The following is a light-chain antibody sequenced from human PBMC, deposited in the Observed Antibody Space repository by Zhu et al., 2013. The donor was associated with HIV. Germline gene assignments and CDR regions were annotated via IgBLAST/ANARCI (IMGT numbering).Light chain of an antibody. CDR2: DAS. CDR3: QQYYTSWT. V-gene: IGKV1-13*02. CDR1: QGISSA. J-gene: IGKJ1*01. Sequence: IQMTQSPSSLSASVGDRVTITCRASQGISSALAWYQQKPGKAPKLLIYDASSLESGVPSRFSGSGSGTEFTLTISSLQPDDFATYYCQQYYTSWTFGQGTKVEIK.